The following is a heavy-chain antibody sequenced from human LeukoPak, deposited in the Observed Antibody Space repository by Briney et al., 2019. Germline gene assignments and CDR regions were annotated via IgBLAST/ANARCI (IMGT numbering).Heavy chain of an antibody. V-gene: IGHV3-30*04. CDR2: ISYDGSNK. D-gene: IGHD3-22*01. CDR3: AKTNGYYDY. J-gene: IGHJ4*02. CDR1: GFTFSSYA. Sequence: GGSLRLSCAASGFTFSSYAMHWVRQAPGKGLEWVAVISYDGSNKYYADSVKGRFTISRDNSKNTLYLQMNSLRAEGTAVYYCAKTNGYYDYWGQGTLVAVSS.